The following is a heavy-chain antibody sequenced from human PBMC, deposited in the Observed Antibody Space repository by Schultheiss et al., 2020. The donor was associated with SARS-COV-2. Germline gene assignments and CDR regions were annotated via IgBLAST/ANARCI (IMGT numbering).Heavy chain of an antibody. V-gene: IGHV4-4*02. J-gene: IGHJ5*02. CDR3: ARKNYGDYENWFDP. D-gene: IGHD4-17*01. Sequence: SETLSLTCAVSGGSISSSNWWSWVRQPPGKGLEWIGYIYYSGSTYYNPSLKSRVTISVDTSKNQFSLKLSSVTAADTAVYYCARKNYGDYENWFDPWGQGTLVTVSS. CDR2: IYYSGST. CDR1: GGSISSSNW.